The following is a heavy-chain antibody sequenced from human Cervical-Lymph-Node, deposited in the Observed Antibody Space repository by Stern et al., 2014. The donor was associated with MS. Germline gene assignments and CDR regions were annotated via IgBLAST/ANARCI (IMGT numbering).Heavy chain of an antibody. CDR2: LFSNDEK. D-gene: IGHD3-3*01. V-gene: IGHV2-26*01. CDR1: GFSLSNARMG. J-gene: IGHJ4*02. CDR3: ARSRITIFGVVITYFDY. Sequence: QVTLKESCPVLVKPTETLTLTCTVSGFSLSNARMGVSWIRQPPGKALEWLAHLFSNDEKSYSTSLKSRLTISKDTSKSQVVLTMTNMDPVDTATYYCARSRITIFGVVITYFDYWGQGTLVTVSS.